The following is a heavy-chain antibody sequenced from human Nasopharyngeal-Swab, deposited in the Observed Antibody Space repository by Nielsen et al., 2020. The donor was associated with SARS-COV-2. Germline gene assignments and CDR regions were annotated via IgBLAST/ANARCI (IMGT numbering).Heavy chain of an antibody. V-gene: IGHV5-51*01. D-gene: IGHD3-22*01. CDR3: ARRLKDYNYYDSSGPDWYFDL. J-gene: IGHJ2*01. CDR2: IYPGDSDT. CDR1: GYSFTSYW. Sequence: GGSLRLSCKGSGYSFTSYWIGWGRQMPGKGLEWMGIIYPGDSDTRYSPSFQGQVTISADKSISTAYLQWSSLKASDTAMYYCARRLKDYNYYDSSGPDWYFDLWGRGTLVTVSS.